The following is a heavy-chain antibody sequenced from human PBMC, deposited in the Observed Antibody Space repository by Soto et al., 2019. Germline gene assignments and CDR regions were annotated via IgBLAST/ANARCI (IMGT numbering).Heavy chain of an antibody. J-gene: IGHJ5*02. CDR3: ARDLRQYGDYELGWFDP. V-gene: IGHV3-74*01. Sequence: GGSLRLSCAASGFTFSSYWMHWVRQAPGKGLVWVSRINSDGSSTSYADSVKGRFTISRDNAKNTLYLQMNSLRAEDTAVYYCARDLRQYGDYELGWFDPWGQGTLVTVSS. D-gene: IGHD4-17*01. CDR1: GFTFSSYW. CDR2: INSDGSST.